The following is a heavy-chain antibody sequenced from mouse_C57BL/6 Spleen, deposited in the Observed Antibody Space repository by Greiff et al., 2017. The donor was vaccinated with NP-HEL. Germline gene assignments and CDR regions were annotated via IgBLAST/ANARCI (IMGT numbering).Heavy chain of an antibody. J-gene: IGHJ2*01. Sequence: QVQLQQSGAELARPGASVKLSCKASGYTFTSYGISWVKQRTGQGLEWIGEIYPRSGNTYYNEKVKGKATLTADKSSSTAYMELRSLTSEDSAVYFCARCGDYYGSLDYWGQGTTLTVSS. CDR3: ARCGDYYGSLDY. CDR1: GYTFTSYG. D-gene: IGHD1-1*01. CDR2: IYPRSGNT. V-gene: IGHV1-81*01.